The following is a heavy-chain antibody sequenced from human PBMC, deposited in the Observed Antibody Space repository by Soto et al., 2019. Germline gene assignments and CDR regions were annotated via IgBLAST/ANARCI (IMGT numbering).Heavy chain of an antibody. CDR2: IIPIFGKV. Sequence: QVQLLQSGAEVKKPGSSVRVSCEASGGTFRTYAISWVRQAPGQGLEWMGEIIPIFGKVNYAQKFQGRVTITADESKTTVYMDLRSLTSEDTAVYYCAKGAVAGTPPSYYYYGMDVWGQGTTVTVS. CDR3: AKGAVAGTPPSYYYYGMDV. D-gene: IGHD6-19*01. V-gene: IGHV1-69*12. J-gene: IGHJ6*02. CDR1: GGTFRTYA.